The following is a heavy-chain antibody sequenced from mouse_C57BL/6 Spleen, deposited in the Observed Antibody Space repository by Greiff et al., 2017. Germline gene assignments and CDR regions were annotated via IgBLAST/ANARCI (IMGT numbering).Heavy chain of an antibody. CDR2: INYDGSST. CDR3: ARGGYYYGSSPHYFDY. V-gene: IGHV5-16*01. J-gene: IGHJ2*01. CDR1: GFTFRDYY. D-gene: IGHD1-1*01. Sequence: EVHLVESEGGLVQPGSSMKLSCTASGFTFRDYYMAWVRQVPEKGLEWVANINYDGSSTYYLDSLKSRFIISRDNAKNILYLQMSSLKSEDTATYYCARGGYYYGSSPHYFDYWGQGTTLTVSS.